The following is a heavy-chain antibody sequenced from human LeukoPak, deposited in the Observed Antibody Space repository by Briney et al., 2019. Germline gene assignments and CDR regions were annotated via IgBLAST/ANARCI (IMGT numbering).Heavy chain of an antibody. V-gene: IGHV4-59*08. Sequence: SETLSLTCTVTGGSISSYYWSWFRQPPGKGLEWIGYIYYSGSTNYSPSLKSRVTISIDTSKNQFSLKLSSGTAADTAVYYCARANGGYDLGYFDYWGQGTLVTVSS. J-gene: IGHJ4*02. CDR2: IYYSGST. D-gene: IGHD5-12*01. CDR1: GGSISSYY. CDR3: ARANGGYDLGYFDY.